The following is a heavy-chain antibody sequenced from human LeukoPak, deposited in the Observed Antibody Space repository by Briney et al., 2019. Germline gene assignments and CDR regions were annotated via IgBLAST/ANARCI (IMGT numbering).Heavy chain of an antibody. CDR3: AIDLKTQTILGDGRFDT. CDR1: GYIFTDHY. CDR2: VDPADGGT. D-gene: IGHD3-16*01. J-gene: IGHJ5*02. Sequence: ASVKISCKTSGYIFTDHYVHWLQQAPGGGLQWMGRVDPADGGTKVAPRFQGRVTIIADTSFDTAYMELSSLRSEDTAMYFCAIDLKTQTILGDGRFDTWGQGTLITVSS. V-gene: IGHV1-69-2*01.